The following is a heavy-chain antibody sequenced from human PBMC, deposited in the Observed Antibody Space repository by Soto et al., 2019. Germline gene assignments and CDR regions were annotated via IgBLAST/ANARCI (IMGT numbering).Heavy chain of an antibody. CDR3: ARDRVESGYPEYFQH. CDR1: GFTVSSNY. D-gene: IGHD3-22*01. CDR2: IYTGGST. V-gene: IGHV3-53*01. J-gene: IGHJ1*01. Sequence: GGSLRLSCAASGFTVSSNYMSWVRQAPGKGLEWVSVIYTGGSTYYADSVKGRFTISRDNSKNTLYLQMNSLRAEDTAVYYCARDRVESGYPEYFQHWGQGTLVTVSS.